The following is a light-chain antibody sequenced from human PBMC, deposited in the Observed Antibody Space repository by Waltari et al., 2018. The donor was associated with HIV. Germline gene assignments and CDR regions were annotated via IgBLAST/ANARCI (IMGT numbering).Light chain of an antibody. CDR1: QSVSSY. V-gene: IGKV3-11*01. CDR2: GAA. CDR3: HQRSNWPIT. J-gene: IGKJ5*01. Sequence: IVLTQSPATLSLSPGVRATLSCRDSQSVSSYLAWYQQKPVQAPRLLIHGAASRATGIPARFSGSWSGTDFTLTVSSLEPEDFGGYYCHQRSNWPITFGQGTRLEIK.